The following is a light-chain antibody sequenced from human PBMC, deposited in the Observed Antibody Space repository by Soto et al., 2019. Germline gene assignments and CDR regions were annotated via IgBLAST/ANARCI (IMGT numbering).Light chain of an antibody. CDR3: QQRSDWPPST. CDR2: DAS. CDR1: QSLXKY. J-gene: IGKJ5*01. Sequence: IVLTQCAGSLSLSPGESATLSCRASQSLXKYLSWSRAKPGQPPRLLIXDASYRATGIPDRFIGSGSGKDFTLTISSLEPEEFSFYYCQQRSDWPPSTVGQGTRLEIK. V-gene: IGKV3-11*01.